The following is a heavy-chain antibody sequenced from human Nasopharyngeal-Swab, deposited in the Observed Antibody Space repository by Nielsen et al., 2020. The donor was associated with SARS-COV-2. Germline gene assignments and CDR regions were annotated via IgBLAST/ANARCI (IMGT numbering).Heavy chain of an antibody. CDR1: GGSISSSYW. V-gene: IGHV4/OR15-8*02. CDR2: INQSGNT. CDR3: AREQMGRGDGKYYYWYMDV. Sequence: SETLSLTCVVSGGSISSSYWWSWVRQPPGKGLEWVGDINQSGNTNYNPSLKSRITISIDKSKNQFSLNLSSVTAADTAVYYCAREQMGRGDGKYYYWYMDVWGKGTTVTVSS. J-gene: IGHJ6*03. D-gene: IGHD3-10*01.